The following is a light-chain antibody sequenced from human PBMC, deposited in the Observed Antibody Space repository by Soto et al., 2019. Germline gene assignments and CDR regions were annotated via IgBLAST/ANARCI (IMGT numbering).Light chain of an antibody. Sequence: DIQMTQSPSSLSASVRDRVTITCRASQGISNYLAWYQQKPGKVPKLLIYAASTLQSEFPSRFSGSGSGTXXXXXXXXXQPEDVAXXXXXKYDSAPWTFGQGTKVEIK. CDR2: AAS. V-gene: IGKV1-27*01. J-gene: IGKJ1*01. CDR3: XKYDSAPWT. CDR1: QGISNY.